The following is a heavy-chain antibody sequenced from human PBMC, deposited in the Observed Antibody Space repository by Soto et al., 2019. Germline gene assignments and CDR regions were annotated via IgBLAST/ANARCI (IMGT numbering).Heavy chain of an antibody. D-gene: IGHD5-12*01. CDR1: GFTFSSYA. J-gene: IGHJ4*02. CDR2: IKGDGTNT. Sequence: GGSLRLSCAASGFTFSSYARSWVRQAPGKGLEWVSRIKGDGTNTGYADSVKGRFTISRDNVKNTLYLQMNSLRAEDTAVYYCARGLSGYYGFDYWGQGTLVTVSS. V-gene: IGHV3-74*01. CDR3: ARGLSGYYGFDY.